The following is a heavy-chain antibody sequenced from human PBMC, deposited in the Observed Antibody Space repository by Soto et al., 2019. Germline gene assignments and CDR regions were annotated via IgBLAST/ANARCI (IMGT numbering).Heavy chain of an antibody. V-gene: IGHV3-15*07. Sequence: GGSLRLSCAASGFTFSNAWMNWVRQAPGKGLEWVGRIKSKTDGGTTDYAAPVKGRFTISRDDSKNTLYLQMNSLKTEDTAVYYCTTDPTYYDILTGYYEEPSDYWGQGTLVTVSS. CDR2: IKSKTDGGTT. J-gene: IGHJ4*02. D-gene: IGHD3-9*01. CDR3: TTDPTYYDILTGYYEEPSDY. CDR1: GFTFSNAW.